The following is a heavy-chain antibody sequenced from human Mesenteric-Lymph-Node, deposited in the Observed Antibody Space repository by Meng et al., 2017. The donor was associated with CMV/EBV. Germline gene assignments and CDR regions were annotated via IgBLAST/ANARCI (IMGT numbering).Heavy chain of an antibody. CDR1: GGSISSSSYY. Sequence: SETLSLTCTVSGGSISSSSYYWGWIRQPPGKGLEWIGSIYYSGSTYYNPSLKSRVTISVDRSKNQFSLKLSSVTAADTAVYYCARGSSTPNWFDPWGQGTLVTVSS. V-gene: IGHV4-39*07. CDR3: ARGSSTPNWFDP. CDR2: IYYSGST. D-gene: IGHD6-6*01. J-gene: IGHJ5*02.